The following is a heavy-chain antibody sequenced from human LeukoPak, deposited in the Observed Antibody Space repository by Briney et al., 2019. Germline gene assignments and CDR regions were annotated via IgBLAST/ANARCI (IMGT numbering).Heavy chain of an antibody. D-gene: IGHD3-10*01. Sequence: GGSLRLSCAASGFTFSSYAMSWVRQAPGKGLEWVSAISGSGGSTHYADSVKGRFTISRDNSKNTLYLQMNSLRAEDTAVYYCAKDRYRMVRGVGFDYWGQGTLVTVSS. CDR3: AKDRYRMVRGVGFDY. CDR1: GFTFSSYA. J-gene: IGHJ4*02. V-gene: IGHV3-23*01. CDR2: ISGSGGST.